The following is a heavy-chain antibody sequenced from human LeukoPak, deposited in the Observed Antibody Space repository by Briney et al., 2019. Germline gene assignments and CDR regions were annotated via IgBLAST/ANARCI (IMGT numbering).Heavy chain of an antibody. CDR1: GYTFTSYD. CDR3: ARDQSLYYYGSGSYYDY. Sequence: ASVKVSCKASGYTFTSYDINWVRQATGQGLEWMGWMNPNSGNTGYAQKFQGRVTMTRDTSTSTVYMELSSLRSEDTAVYCCARDQSLYYYGSGSYYDYWGQGTLVTVSS. J-gene: IGHJ4*02. D-gene: IGHD3-10*01. V-gene: IGHV1-8*01. CDR2: MNPNSGNT.